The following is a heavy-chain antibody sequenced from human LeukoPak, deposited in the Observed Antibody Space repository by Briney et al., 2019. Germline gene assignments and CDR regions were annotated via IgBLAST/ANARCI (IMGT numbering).Heavy chain of an antibody. Sequence: SGGSLRLSCAASGFTFSSYGVHWVRQAPGKGLEWVAVISYDGSNKYYADSVKGRFTISRDNSKNTLYLQMNSLRAEDTAVYYCAKGPRAVADLGIRPYYFDYWGRGTLVTVSS. CDR1: GFTFSSYG. D-gene: IGHD6-19*01. V-gene: IGHV3-30*18. CDR3: AKGPRAVADLGIRPYYFDY. CDR2: ISYDGSNK. J-gene: IGHJ4*02.